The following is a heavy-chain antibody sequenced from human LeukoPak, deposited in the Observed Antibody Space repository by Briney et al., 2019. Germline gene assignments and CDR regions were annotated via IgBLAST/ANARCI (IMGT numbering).Heavy chain of an antibody. CDR3: ASIAAAGTFYY. D-gene: IGHD6-13*01. CDR1: GYHFSATY. V-gene: IGHV3-21*01. Sequence: GGSLRLSCAASGYHFSATYMTWIRQATGKGLEWVTSISSSSCHIYYADSVNGRFTISRDSAKNSLYLQMNSLRAEDTAVYYCASIAAAGTFYYWGQGTLVTVSS. CDR2: ISSSSCHI. J-gene: IGHJ4*02.